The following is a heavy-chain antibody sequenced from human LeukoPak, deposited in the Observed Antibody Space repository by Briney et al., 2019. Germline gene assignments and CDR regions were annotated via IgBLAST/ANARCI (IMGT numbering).Heavy chain of an antibody. V-gene: IGHV4-4*07. CDR3: ARQPPQYYGMDV. Sequence: SETLSLTCTVSGGSFSNYYWSWIRQPAGKGLEWIGRIYTSGSTNYNPSVKSRVTMSVDTSNNQFSLKLTSVTVADTAVYYCARQPPQYYGMDVWGQGTTVTVSS. CDR2: IYTSGST. J-gene: IGHJ6*02. CDR1: GGSFSNYY. D-gene: IGHD1-14*01.